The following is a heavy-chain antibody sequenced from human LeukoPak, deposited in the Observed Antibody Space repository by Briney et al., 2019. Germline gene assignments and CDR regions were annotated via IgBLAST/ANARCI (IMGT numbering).Heavy chain of an antibody. Sequence: SQTLSLTCTVSGGSISSGGYYWSWIRQHPGKGLEWIGYIYYSGSTYYNPSLKSRVTISVDTSKNQFSLKLSSVTAADTAVYYCARGLAIPSNWFDPWGQGTLVTVSS. V-gene: IGHV4-31*03. CDR3: ARGLAIPSNWFDP. CDR1: GGSISSGGYY. CDR2: IYYSGST. J-gene: IGHJ5*02. D-gene: IGHD6-19*01.